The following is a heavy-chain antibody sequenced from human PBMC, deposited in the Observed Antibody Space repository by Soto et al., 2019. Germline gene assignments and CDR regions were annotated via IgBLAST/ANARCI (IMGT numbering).Heavy chain of an antibody. Sequence: QVQLQESGPGLVKPSETLSLTCTVSGGSISSYYWSWIRQPPGKGLEWIGYIYYSGSTNYNPSLQSRVPIAXXTXKXXFSLKLSSVTAADTAVYYCARQAYSGSYSRGGFDYWGQGTLVTVSS. J-gene: IGHJ4*02. D-gene: IGHD1-26*01. CDR2: IYYSGST. CDR3: ARQAYSGSYSRGGFDY. CDR1: GGSISSYY. V-gene: IGHV4-59*08.